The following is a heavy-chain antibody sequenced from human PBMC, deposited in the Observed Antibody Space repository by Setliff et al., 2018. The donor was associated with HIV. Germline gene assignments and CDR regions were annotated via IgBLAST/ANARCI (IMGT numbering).Heavy chain of an antibody. V-gene: IGHV1-69*10. Sequence: SVKVSCKTSGGTFSTYVITWVRQAPGQGLEWMGGMLPILGMGDFAQKFQGRVTITADASTRTAYMELSSLTSDDTAVYYCAGSAHSYSYMGYYYHTMDVWGQGTTVTDSS. D-gene: IGHD4-4*01. CDR2: MLPILGMG. J-gene: IGHJ6*02. CDR3: AGSAHSYSYMGYYYHTMDV. CDR1: GGTFSTYV.